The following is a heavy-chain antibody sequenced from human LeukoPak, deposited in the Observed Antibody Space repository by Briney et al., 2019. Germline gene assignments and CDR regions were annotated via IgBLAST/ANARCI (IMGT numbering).Heavy chain of an antibody. J-gene: IGHJ6*02. CDR3: ARGEAPGSVFGGMAV. D-gene: IGHD3-16*01. CDR1: GGTFSSYA. CDR2: IIPIFGTA. Sequence: ASVKVSCKASGGTFSSYAISWVRQAPGQGLEWMGGIIPIFGTANYAQKFQGRVTITADESTSTAYMELSSLRSEDTAVYYCARGEAPGSVFGGMAVWGQGTAVTVSS. V-gene: IGHV1-69*13.